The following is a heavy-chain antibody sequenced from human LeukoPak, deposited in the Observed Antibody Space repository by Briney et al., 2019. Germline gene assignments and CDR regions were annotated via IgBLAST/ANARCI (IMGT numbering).Heavy chain of an antibody. V-gene: IGHV1-8*01. D-gene: IGHD3-22*01. CDR1: GYTFTRYD. Sequence: ASVKVSRKASGYTFTRYDINWVRQATGQGLEWMGWMNPNSGNTGYAQKFQGRVTMTRNTSISTAYMELSSLRSEDTAVYYCARGGKASSHYYDSSGYYLYFDYWGQGTLVTVSS. CDR3: ARGGKASSHYYDSSGYYLYFDY. J-gene: IGHJ4*02. CDR2: MNPNSGNT.